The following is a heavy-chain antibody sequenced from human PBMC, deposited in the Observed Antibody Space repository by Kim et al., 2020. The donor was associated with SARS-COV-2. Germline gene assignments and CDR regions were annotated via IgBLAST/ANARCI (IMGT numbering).Heavy chain of an antibody. V-gene: IGHV1-24*01. CDR1: LYTLTKLS. CDR2: FYPSSTSP. D-gene: IGHD3-22*01. CDR3: ATAPANYYDSSGYSYYYYYCMDV. J-gene: IGHJ6*02. Sequence: ASVKVSCKVSLYTLTKLSIHWVRQSPGKGLDWILLFYPSSTSPISSHPFPFIFTLTKDPSTDTAYLALSHLSSEDPAVYYCATAPANYYDSSGYSYYYYYCMDVWGQGTTVTVSS.